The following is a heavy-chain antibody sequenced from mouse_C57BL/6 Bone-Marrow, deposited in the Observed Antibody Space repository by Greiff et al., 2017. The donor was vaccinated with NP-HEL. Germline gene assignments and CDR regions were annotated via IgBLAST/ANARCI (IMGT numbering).Heavy chain of an antibody. CDR2: ISSGGSYT. CDR1: GFTFSSYG. D-gene: IGHD2-3*01. Sequence: EVQGVESGGDLVKPGGSLKLSCAASGFTFSSYGMSWVRQTPDKRLEWVATISSGGSYTYYPDSVKGRFTISRDNAKNTLYLQMSSLKSEDTAMYYCARHDGYYGGYFDVWGTGTTVTVSS. CDR3: ARHDGYYGGYFDV. V-gene: IGHV5-6*01. J-gene: IGHJ1*03.